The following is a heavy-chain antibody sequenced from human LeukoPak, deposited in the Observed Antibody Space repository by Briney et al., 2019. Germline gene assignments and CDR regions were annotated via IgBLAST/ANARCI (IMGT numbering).Heavy chain of an antibody. J-gene: IGHJ4*02. D-gene: IGHD3-22*01. V-gene: IGHV3-21*01. CDR2: ITSSSDYI. Sequence: GGSLRLSCAASGFTFSSHSMNWVRQAPGKGLEGVSVITSSSDYIYYADSLKGRFTVSRDNAKNSLYLQVNSLRAEDTAVYYCVRESVYYDSSGYYNVLDYWGQGTLVTVSS. CDR3: VRESVYYDSSGYYNVLDY. CDR1: GFTFSSHS.